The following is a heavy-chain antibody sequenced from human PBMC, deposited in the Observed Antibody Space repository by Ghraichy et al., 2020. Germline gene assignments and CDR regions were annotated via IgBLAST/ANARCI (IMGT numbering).Heavy chain of an antibody. J-gene: IGHJ4*02. CDR1: GGSISSSSYY. CDR3: SSIAAAGGY. Sequence: SETLSLTCTVSGGSISSSSYYWGWIRQPPGKGLEWIGSIYYSGSTYYNPSLKSRVTISVDTSKNQFSLKLSSVTAADTAVYYCSSIAAAGGYWGQGTLVTVSS. D-gene: IGHD6-13*01. V-gene: IGHV4-39*01. CDR2: IYYSGST.